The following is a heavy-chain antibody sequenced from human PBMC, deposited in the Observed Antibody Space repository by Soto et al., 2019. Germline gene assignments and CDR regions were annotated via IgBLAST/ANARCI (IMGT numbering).Heavy chain of an antibody. Sequence: QVQLVQSGAEVKKPGASVKVSCKASGYTFISYDINWVRRATGQGLEWMGWMNPNTGDTGYAQKFQGRVTMTRNTSINTANLELSSLRSDATAVYFCARGDGYIFDYWGQGTLVTVSS. J-gene: IGHJ4*02. CDR2: MNPNTGDT. D-gene: IGHD5-12*01. CDR1: GYTFISYD. CDR3: ARGDGYIFDY. V-gene: IGHV1-8*01.